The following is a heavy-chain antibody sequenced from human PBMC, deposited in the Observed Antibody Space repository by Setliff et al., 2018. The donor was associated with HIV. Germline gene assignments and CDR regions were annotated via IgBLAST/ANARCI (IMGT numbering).Heavy chain of an antibody. CDR3: ARARLNYGVELLDAFDI. CDR1: GFTFSTYT. J-gene: IGHJ3*02. D-gene: IGHD4-17*01. V-gene: IGHV3-30*02. CDR2: IRYAGSNQ. Sequence: GGSLRLSCAASGFTFSTYTMNWVRQAPGKGLEWVAFIRYAGSNQYYADSVKGRFTISRDNAKNSLYLQMNSLRVEDTAVYYCARARLNYGVELLDAFDIWGQGTMVTVSS.